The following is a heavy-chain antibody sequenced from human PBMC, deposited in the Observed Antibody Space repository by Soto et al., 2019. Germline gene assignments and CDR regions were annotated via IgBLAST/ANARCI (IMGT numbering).Heavy chain of an antibody. J-gene: IGHJ4*02. CDR3: ARDATYYDILTGYYDY. CDR1: GYTFTSYA. Sequence: ASVKVSCKASGYTFTSYAMHWVRQAPGQRLEWMGWINAGNGNTKYSQKFQGRVTITRDTSASTAYMELSSLRSEDTAVYYCARDATYYDILTGYYDYWGQGTLVTVSS. CDR2: INAGNGNT. V-gene: IGHV1-3*01. D-gene: IGHD3-9*01.